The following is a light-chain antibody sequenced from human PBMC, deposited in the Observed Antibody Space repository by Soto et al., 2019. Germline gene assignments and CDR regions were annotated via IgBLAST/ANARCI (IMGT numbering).Light chain of an antibody. J-gene: IGKJ4*01. V-gene: IGKV3-15*01. CDR3: QKYNSCPLT. Sequence: VVTKSPATLTLSPGARATLSCRASHSVSHYLAWYQQKPGQAPKRLIYAASTRPSGIPARFSGSGSGTEFTLTISSLQPEDVAIYYCQKYNSCPLTFGGGTKVDIK. CDR2: AAS. CDR1: HSVSHY.